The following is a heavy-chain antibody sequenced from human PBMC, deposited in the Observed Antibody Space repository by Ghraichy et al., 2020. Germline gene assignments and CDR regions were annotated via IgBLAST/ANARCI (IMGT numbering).Heavy chain of an antibody. CDR2: ISHGGST. Sequence: SQTHSITCAVYGGSFSGYYWSWIRQPPGKGLEWIGEISHGGSTNHSPSLKSRVTMSIDTSNKQFSLKLRSVTAADTAVYYCARVEAEWDYVDPGWVYYYGLDVWGQGTTVTVSS. J-gene: IGHJ6*02. CDR3: ARVEAEWDYVDPGWVYYYGLDV. D-gene: IGHD3-10*02. V-gene: IGHV4-34*01. CDR1: GGSFSGYY.